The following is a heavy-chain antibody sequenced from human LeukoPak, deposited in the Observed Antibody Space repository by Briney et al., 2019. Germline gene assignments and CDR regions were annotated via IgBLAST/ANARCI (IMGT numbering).Heavy chain of an antibody. J-gene: IGHJ4*02. Sequence: PGGSLRLSCAASGFTFSKYWMLWVRQAPGKGLESVSRINTDGTVTTYADSVKGRFTGSRDNADNTMFLQMNSVRDEDTAVYYCAPKQWRAPPPDSWGQGTPVTVSS. CDR1: GFTFSKYW. V-gene: IGHV3-74*01. D-gene: IGHD6-19*01. CDR2: INTDGTVT. CDR3: APKQWRAPPPDS.